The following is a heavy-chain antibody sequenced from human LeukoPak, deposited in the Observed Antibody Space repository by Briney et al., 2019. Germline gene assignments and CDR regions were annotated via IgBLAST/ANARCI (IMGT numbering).Heavy chain of an antibody. Sequence: ASVKVSCKASGYTFTSYYMHWVRQAPGQGLEWMGIINPSGGSTGYAQKFQGRVTMTRDTSTSTVYMELSSLRSEDTAVYYCARANGGGSGSYYNKSPAFDPWGQGTLVTVSS. CDR3: ARANGGGSGSYYNKSPAFDP. CDR1: GYTFTSYY. V-gene: IGHV1-46*01. J-gene: IGHJ5*02. D-gene: IGHD3-10*01. CDR2: INPSGGST.